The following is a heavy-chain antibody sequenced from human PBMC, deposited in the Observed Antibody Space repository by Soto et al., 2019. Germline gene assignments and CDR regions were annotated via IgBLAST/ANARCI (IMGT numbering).Heavy chain of an antibody. D-gene: IGHD6-6*01. CDR1: GGSISSGGYY. Sequence: SETLSLTCTFSGGSISSGGYYLSWIRQHPGKGLEWIGYIYYSGSTHYTPSLKSRVTISVDTSKNQFALNLSSVTAADTAVYYCARTSSSSDAFDVWGQGTMVTVSS. J-gene: IGHJ3*01. CDR2: IYYSGST. CDR3: ARTSSSSDAFDV. V-gene: IGHV4-31*03.